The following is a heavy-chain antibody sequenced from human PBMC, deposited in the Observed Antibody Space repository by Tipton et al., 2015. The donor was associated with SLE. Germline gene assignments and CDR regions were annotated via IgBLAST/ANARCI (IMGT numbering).Heavy chain of an antibody. J-gene: IGHJ5*02. CDR3: AREVYGATPSNWFDP. Sequence: TLSLTCTVSGGSISSSSYYWGWIRQPPGKGLEWIGSIYYSGSTYYNPSLKSRVSISVDTSKNQFSLKVTSVTAADTAMYYCAREVYGATPSNWFDPWGQGILATVSS. CDR2: IYYSGST. V-gene: IGHV4-39*07. CDR1: GGSISSSSYY. D-gene: IGHD4-17*01.